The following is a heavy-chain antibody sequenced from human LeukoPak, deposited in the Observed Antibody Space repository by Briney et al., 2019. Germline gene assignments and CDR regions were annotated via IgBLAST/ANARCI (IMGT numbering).Heavy chain of an antibody. D-gene: IGHD5-24*01. Sequence: GGSLRLSCAASGFTFSNAWMSWVRQAPGKGLEWVGRIKSKTDGGTTDYAAPVKGRFTISREDSKNTLYLQMNSLKTEDTAVYYCTRAWDGYNYGYWGQGTLVTVSS. CDR3: TRAWDGYNYGY. V-gene: IGHV3-15*01. CDR2: IKSKTDGGTT. CDR1: GFTFSNAW. J-gene: IGHJ4*02.